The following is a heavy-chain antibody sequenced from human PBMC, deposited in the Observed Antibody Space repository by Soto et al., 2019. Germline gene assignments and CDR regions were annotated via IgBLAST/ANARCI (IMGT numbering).Heavy chain of an antibody. CDR3: ARWREGYCSGGSCLPNLTEFDP. V-gene: IGHV4-34*01. CDR2: INHSGST. D-gene: IGHD2-15*01. Sequence: SETLSLTCAVYGGSFSGYYWSWIRQPPGKGLEWIGEINHSGSTNYNPSLKSRVTISVDTSKNQFSLKLSSVTAADTAVYYCARWREGYCSGGSCLPNLTEFDPWGQGTLVTVSS. CDR1: GGSFSGYY. J-gene: IGHJ5*02.